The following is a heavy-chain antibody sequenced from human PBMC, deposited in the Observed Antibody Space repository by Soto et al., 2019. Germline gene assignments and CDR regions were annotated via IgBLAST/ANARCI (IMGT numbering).Heavy chain of an antibody. Sequence: GGSLRLSCAASGFSISNYAMTWVRQAPGKGLEWVSGITGSGDKTYYADSVKGRFIISRDNSKNTLYLQMNSLRAEDTALYYCARDCSSSSCSIWHYWGQGTLVTVSS. V-gene: IGHV3-23*01. D-gene: IGHD2-2*01. CDR2: ITGSGDKT. CDR1: GFSISNYA. CDR3: ARDCSSSSCSIWHY. J-gene: IGHJ4*02.